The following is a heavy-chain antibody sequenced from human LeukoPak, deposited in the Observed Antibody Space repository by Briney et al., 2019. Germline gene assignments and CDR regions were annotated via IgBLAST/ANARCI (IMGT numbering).Heavy chain of an antibody. D-gene: IGHD5-12*01. Sequence: PGGSLRLSCAASGFTFSDYYMSWIRQAPGKGLEWVSYISSSGSTIYYADSVKGRFTISRDNAKNSLYLQMNSLRAEDTAVYYCARDDIRGYDFFDYWGQGTLVTVSS. V-gene: IGHV3-11*01. CDR3: ARDDIRGYDFFDY. J-gene: IGHJ4*02. CDR1: GFTFSDYY. CDR2: ISSSGSTI.